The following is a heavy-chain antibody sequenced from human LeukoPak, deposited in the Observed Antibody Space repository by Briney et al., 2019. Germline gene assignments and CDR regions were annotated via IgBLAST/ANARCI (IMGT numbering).Heavy chain of an antibody. V-gene: IGHV4-61*03. Sequence: SETLSLTCTVSGGSVSSDSYYWNWIRQPPEKGLEWIGYIYYSGSTNYNPSLKSRVTISVDTSKNHFSLKLSSVTAADTAVYYCARVDYYGSGSPFDYWGQGTLVTVSS. J-gene: IGHJ4*02. D-gene: IGHD3-10*01. CDR1: GGSVSSDSYY. CDR3: ARVDYYGSGSPFDY. CDR2: IYYSGST.